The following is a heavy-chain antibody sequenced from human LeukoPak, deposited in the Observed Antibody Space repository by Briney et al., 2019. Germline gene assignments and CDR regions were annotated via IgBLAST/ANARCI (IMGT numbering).Heavy chain of an antibody. CDR1: GYSFTSYW. V-gene: IGHV5-51*01. J-gene: IGHJ4*02. D-gene: IGHD6-19*01. Sequence: PGESLKISCKVSGYSFTSYWIGWVRQMPGKGLEWMGIIYPGDSDTRYSPSFQGQVTISADKSSSTTYLQWSPLKASDTAMYYCARPYSTGWYPFDYWGQGTLVTVSS. CDR2: IYPGDSDT. CDR3: ARPYSTGWYPFDY.